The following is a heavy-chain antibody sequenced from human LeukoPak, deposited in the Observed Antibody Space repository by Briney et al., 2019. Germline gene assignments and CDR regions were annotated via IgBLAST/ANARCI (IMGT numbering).Heavy chain of an antibody. CDR1: GGSISIYF. CDR2: IYASGNT. V-gene: IGHV4-4*07. CDR3: ARGFGGNY. J-gene: IGHJ4*02. Sequence: SETLSLTCTVPGGSISIYFCSWIRQPAGNVLEWIGRIYASGNTNYNPSVKSRVTISVDTSKNQFSLKLSSVTAADTAVYYCARGFGGNYWGQGTLVTVSS. D-gene: IGHD3-3*01.